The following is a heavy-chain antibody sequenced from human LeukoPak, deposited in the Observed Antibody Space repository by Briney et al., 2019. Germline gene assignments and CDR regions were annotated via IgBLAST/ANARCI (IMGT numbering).Heavy chain of an antibody. CDR1: GYSFTTYW. D-gene: IGHD2-21*02. V-gene: IGHV5-51*01. CDR3: ARQGRIVVVTTTHDAFDI. CDR2: IYPGDSDA. J-gene: IGHJ3*02. Sequence: GESLKISCTGFGYSFTTYWIGWVRQMPGKGLEWMGIIYPGDSDARYSPSLQGQVTISVDKSISTAYLQWSSLKASDTAVYYCARQGRIVVVTTTHDAFDIWGQGTMVTDSS.